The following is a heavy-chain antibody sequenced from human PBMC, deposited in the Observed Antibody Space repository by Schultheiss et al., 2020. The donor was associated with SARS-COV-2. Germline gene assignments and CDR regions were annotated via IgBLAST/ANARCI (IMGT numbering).Heavy chain of an antibody. CDR2: IYYSGST. CDR3: ATKRQQQLALFDY. CDR1: GGSISSGGYY. V-gene: IGHV4-31*03. D-gene: IGHD6-13*01. Sequence: LRLSCTVSGGSISSGGYYWSWIRQHPGKGLEWIGYIYYSGSTYYNPSLKSRVTISVDTSKNQFSLKLSSVTAADTAVYYCATKRQQQLALFDYWGQGTLVTVSS. J-gene: IGHJ4*02.